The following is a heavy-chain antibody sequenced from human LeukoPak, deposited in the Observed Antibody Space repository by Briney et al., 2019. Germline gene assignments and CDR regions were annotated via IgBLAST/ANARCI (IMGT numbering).Heavy chain of an antibody. Sequence: SETLSLTCAVSGGSISSGGYSWSWIRQPPGKGLEWIGYIYHSGSTYYNPSLKSRVTISVDTSKNQFSLKLSSVTAADTAVYYCARGGVIKNFDYWGQGTLVTVSS. CDR3: ARGGVIKNFDY. V-gene: IGHV4-30-2*05. D-gene: IGHD3-16*02. CDR2: IYHSGST. J-gene: IGHJ4*02. CDR1: GGSISSGGYS.